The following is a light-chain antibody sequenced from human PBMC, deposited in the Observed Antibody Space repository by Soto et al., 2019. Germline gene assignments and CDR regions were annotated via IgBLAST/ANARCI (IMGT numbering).Light chain of an antibody. CDR2: AAS. J-gene: IGKJ2*01. CDR3: LQDYNYPRT. Sequence: AIQMTQSPSSLSASVGDRVTITCRASQGIRNDLGWSQQNPGQAPKLLIYAASSLQSGVPSRFSGSGSGTDFTLTIRVLQPEDFATYYRLQDYNYPRTFGQGTNLEIK. CDR1: QGIRND. V-gene: IGKV1-6*01.